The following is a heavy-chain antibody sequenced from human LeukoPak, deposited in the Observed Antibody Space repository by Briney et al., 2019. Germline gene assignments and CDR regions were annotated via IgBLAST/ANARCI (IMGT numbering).Heavy chain of an antibody. Sequence: ASVKVSCKASGYTFTSYYMHWVRQAPGQGLEWVGIINPSGGSTSYAQKFQGRVTMTRDVSTSTVYMELSSLRSEDTAVYYCARAWQWLLGRGYYYMDVWGKGTTVTVSS. CDR2: INPSGGST. V-gene: IGHV1-46*01. J-gene: IGHJ6*03. D-gene: IGHD3-22*01. CDR1: GYTFTSYY. CDR3: ARAWQWLLGRGYYYMDV.